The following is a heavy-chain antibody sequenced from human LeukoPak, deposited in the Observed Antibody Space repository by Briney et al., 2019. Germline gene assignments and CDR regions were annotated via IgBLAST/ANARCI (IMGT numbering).Heavy chain of an antibody. CDR3: ARDPTQDIVVVPAATALDI. CDR2: TNPNSGGT. Sequence: GASVKVSCKASGYTFTGYYMHWVRQAPGQGLEWMGWTNPNSGGTNYAQKFQGRVTMTRDTSISTAYMELSRLRSDDPAVYYCARDPTQDIVVVPAATALDIWGQGTMVTVSS. V-gene: IGHV1-2*02. CDR1: GYTFTGYY. D-gene: IGHD2-2*01. J-gene: IGHJ3*02.